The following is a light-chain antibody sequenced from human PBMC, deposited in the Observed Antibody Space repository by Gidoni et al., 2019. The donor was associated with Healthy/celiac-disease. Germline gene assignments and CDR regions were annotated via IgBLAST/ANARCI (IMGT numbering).Light chain of an antibody. CDR3: QQSFSTPGT. Sequence: DIQMTQSPSSLSASVGDRVTITCRASQSISNYLNWYQQQPGKAPKLLIYGASSLQSGVPSRFSGSGSGTDFTLTISSLQPEDFATYFCQQSFSTPGTFGQGTKVEIK. CDR1: QSISNY. V-gene: IGKV1-39*01. J-gene: IGKJ1*01. CDR2: GAS.